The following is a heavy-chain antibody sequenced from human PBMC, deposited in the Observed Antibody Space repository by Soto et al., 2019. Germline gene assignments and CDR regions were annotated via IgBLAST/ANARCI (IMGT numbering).Heavy chain of an antibody. CDR2: IYYSGST. D-gene: IGHD3-10*01. CDR3: ASQRITMVRGVIIGSGHYFDY. Sequence: QLQLQESGPGLVKPSETLSLTCTVSGGSISSSSYYWGWIRQPPGKGLEWIGSIYYSGSTYYNPSLKSRVTISVDTSKNQSSLKLSSVTAADTAVYYCASQRITMVRGVIIGSGHYFDYWGQGTLVTVSS. J-gene: IGHJ4*02. V-gene: IGHV4-39*01. CDR1: GGSISSSSYY.